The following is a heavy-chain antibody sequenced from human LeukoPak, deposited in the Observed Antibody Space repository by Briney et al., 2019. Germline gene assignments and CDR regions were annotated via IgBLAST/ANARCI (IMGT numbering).Heavy chain of an antibody. CDR3: ARAVGNYEDFDY. J-gene: IGHJ4*02. V-gene: IGHV3-74*01. Sequence: GGSLRLSCAASGFTFSSYWMHWVRQAPGKGLVWVSRILSDGSSTSYPDSVKGRFTISRDNAKNTLYLQMNSLRAEDTAVYYCARAVGNYEDFDYWGEGTLVSVSS. D-gene: IGHD4-11*01. CDR2: ILSDGSST. CDR1: GFTFSSYW.